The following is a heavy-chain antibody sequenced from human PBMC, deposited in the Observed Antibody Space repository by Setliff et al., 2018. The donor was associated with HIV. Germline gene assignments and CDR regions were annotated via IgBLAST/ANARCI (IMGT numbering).Heavy chain of an antibody. J-gene: IGHJ4*02. CDR1: GGSFIGSSFQ. CDR2: IAYSGTTMYF. CDR3: ARGPPFAY. V-gene: IGHV4-39*07. Sequence: PSETLSLTCNVSGGSFIGSSFQSTWIRQAPGKGLEWIGDIAYSGTTMYFNYNPSLESRLSLSEDTSRHQFSLKLTSVTADNTGIYYCARGPPFAYWGQGLLVTVSS.